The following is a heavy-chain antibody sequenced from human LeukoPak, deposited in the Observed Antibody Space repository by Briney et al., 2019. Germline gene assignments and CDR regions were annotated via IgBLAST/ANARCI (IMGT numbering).Heavy chain of an antibody. CDR3: ARRPGKMGCGWYGIYWYLDL. CDR1: GYSFTSYW. V-gene: IGHV5-51*01. J-gene: IGHJ2*01. D-gene: IGHD6-19*01. CDR2: IYPGDSDT. Sequence: GESLKISCKGSGYSFTSYWIGWVRQMPGKGLEWMGIIYPGDSDTRYSPSFQGQVTISADKSISTAYLQWSSLKASDTAMYYCARRPGKMGCGWYGIYWYLDLWGRGTLVTVSS.